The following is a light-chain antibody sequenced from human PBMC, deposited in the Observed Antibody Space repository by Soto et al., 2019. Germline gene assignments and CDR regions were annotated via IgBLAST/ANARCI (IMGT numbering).Light chain of an antibody. V-gene: IGKV1-5*03. J-gene: IGKJ1*01. CDR3: QQYFYYWT. CDR1: QIISPS. CDR2: PAP. Sequence: DIQMTQSPSTLSASEGDRAIITCRASQIISPSLAWYHQKPGKAPKLLIYPAPILEGGVPSRFSGRGSGIYFTVTINSLQPDDFATYYCQQYFYYWTFGHGTKVEIK.